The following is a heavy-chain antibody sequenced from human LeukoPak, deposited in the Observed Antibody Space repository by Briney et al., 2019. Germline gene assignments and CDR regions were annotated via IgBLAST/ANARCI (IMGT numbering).Heavy chain of an antibody. D-gene: IGHD4-11*01. CDR1: GFTFSSYG. Sequence: GGSLRLSCAASGFTFSSYGMHWVRQAPGKGLEWVAVISYDGSNKYYADSVKGRFTISRDNSKNTLYLQMNSLRAEDTAVYYCARERSDDYSSYYYYMDVWGKGTTVTISS. CDR3: ARERSDDYSSYYYYMDV. V-gene: IGHV3-30*03. CDR2: ISYDGSNK. J-gene: IGHJ6*03.